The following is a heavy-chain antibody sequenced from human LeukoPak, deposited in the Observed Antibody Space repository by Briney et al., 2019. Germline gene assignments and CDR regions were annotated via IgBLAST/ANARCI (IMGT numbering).Heavy chain of an antibody. D-gene: IGHD1-26*01. Sequence: PGGSLRLSCAASGFTFSSYSMNWVRQAPGKGLEWVSFIRSSSSDIYYADSVKGRFTISRDNAKNSLYLQMDSLRAEDTAVYYCAIVRSGSLDYWGQGTLVTVSS. CDR3: AIVRSGSLDY. CDR2: IRSSSSDI. CDR1: GFTFSSYS. V-gene: IGHV3-21*01. J-gene: IGHJ4*02.